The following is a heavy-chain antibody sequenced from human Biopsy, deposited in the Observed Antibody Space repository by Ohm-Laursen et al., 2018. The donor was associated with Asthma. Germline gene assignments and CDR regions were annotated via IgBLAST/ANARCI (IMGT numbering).Heavy chain of an antibody. CDR1: GFSFSRYG. CDR3: VRDGTDDAFDI. Sequence: RSLRLSCAASGFSFSRYGMHWVRQAPGKGLEWVAVISFDGSNKYYGDSVKGRFTMARDNSKNTLDLQMNSLREEDTAVYYCVRDGTDDAFDIWGQGTVVSVSS. D-gene: IGHD1-1*01. J-gene: IGHJ3*02. V-gene: IGHV3-30*03. CDR2: ISFDGSNK.